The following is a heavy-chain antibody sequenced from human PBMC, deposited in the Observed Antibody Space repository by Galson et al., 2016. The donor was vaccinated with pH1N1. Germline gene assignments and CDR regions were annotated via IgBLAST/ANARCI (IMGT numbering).Heavy chain of an antibody. CDR3: ARAETAMDLFDY. J-gene: IGHJ4*02. Sequence: CTVSGGSINNYYWTWIRQPAGKGPEWIGRIYSSGSTKYNPSLKSRVTMVIDKSKNHFSLKLRSVTAADSAMYFCARAETAMDLFDYWGQGILVTVSS. CDR2: IYSSGST. CDR1: GGSINNYY. D-gene: IGHD5-18*01. V-gene: IGHV4-4*07.